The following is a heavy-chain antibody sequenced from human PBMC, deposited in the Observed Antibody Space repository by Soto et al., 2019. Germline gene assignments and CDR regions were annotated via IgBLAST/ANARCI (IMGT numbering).Heavy chain of an antibody. Sequence: SETLSLTCTVSGGSISSGDYYWSWIRQPPGKGLEWIGYIYYSGSTYYNPSLKSRVTISVDTSKNQFSLKLSSVTAADTAVYYCDRAAFGGVIGNYFDYSGQGTLVTVSS. CDR1: GGSISSGDYY. J-gene: IGHJ4*02. D-gene: IGHD3-16*02. V-gene: IGHV4-30-4*01. CDR3: DRAAFGGVIGNYFDY. CDR2: IYYSGST.